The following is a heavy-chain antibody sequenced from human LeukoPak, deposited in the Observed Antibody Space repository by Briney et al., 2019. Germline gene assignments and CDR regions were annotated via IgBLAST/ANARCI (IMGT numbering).Heavy chain of an antibody. D-gene: IGHD3-3*01. J-gene: IGHJ4*02. CDR1: GFTVSDNY. V-gene: IGHV3-53*01. Sequence: GGSLRLSCAASGFTVSDNYMSWVRQAPGKGLEWVSLIYSGGTTDYADSVKGRFTISRDISNNTLSLQMSSLRAEDTAAYYCAGGTNFWSGYSFDSWGQGTLVTVSS. CDR2: IYSGGTT. CDR3: AGGTNFWSGYSFDS.